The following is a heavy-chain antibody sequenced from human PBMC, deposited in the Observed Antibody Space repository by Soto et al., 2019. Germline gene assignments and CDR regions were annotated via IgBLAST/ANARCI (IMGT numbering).Heavy chain of an antibody. CDR1: GFTFSSYG. V-gene: IGHV3-33*01. Sequence: GGSLRLSCAASGFTFSSYGMHWVRQAPGKGLEWVAVIWYDGSNKYYADSVKGRFTISRDNSKNTLYLQMNSLRAEDTAVYYCARDYDSSGYYSGYFQHWGQGTLVTVSS. J-gene: IGHJ1*01. CDR2: IWYDGSNK. D-gene: IGHD3-22*01. CDR3: ARDYDSSGYYSGYFQH.